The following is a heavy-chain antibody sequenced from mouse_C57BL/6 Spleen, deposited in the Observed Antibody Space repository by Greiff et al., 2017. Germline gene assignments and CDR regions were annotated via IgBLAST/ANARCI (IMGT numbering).Heavy chain of an antibody. V-gene: IGHV1-22*01. D-gene: IGHD1-1*01. CDR2: INPNNGGT. CDR3: ARMRYGSSYPYFDY. Sequence: EVQLQQSGPELVKPGASVKMSCKASGYTFTDYNMHWVKQSHGQSLEWIGYINPNNGGTSYNQKFKGKATLTVNKSSSTAYMELRSLTSEDSAVYDWARMRYGSSYPYFDYWGQGTTLTVSS. CDR1: GYTFTDYN. J-gene: IGHJ2*01.